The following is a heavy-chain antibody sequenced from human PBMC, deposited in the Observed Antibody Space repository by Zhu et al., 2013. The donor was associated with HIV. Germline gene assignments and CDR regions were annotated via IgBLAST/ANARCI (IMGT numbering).Heavy chain of an antibody. V-gene: IGHV4-38-2*01. D-gene: IGHD6-13*01. CDR3: ARHPPGVKGLDY. CDR2: SIIWEH. Sequence: QVQLQESGPGLVKPSETLSSPALSLVTPSAVVTTGAGSGSPQGRGWSGLGLSIIWEHLLQPSLKSRVTISVDTSKNQFSLKLTSVTAADTAVYYCARHPPGVKGLDYWGQGTLVTVSS. CDR1: VTPSAVVTT. J-gene: IGHJ4*02.